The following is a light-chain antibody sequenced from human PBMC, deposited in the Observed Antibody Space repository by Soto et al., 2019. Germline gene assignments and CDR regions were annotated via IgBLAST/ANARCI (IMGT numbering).Light chain of an antibody. CDR1: QSVSSY. V-gene: IGKV3-20*01. Sequence: VVAKSRGTLPLSTGERATLSCRASQSVSSYLAWYQQKPGQAPRLVIYDASSRATGIPDRFSGSGSGTDFTLTISRLEPEDFAVYFCYQYDSSPWT. CDR2: DAS. CDR3: YQYDSSPWT. J-gene: IGKJ1*01.